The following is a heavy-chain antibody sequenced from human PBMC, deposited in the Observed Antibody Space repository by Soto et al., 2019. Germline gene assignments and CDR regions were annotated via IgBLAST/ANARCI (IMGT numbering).Heavy chain of an antibody. D-gene: IGHD1-26*01. Sequence: GGSLRLSCAASGFTFSNAWMSWVRQAPGKGLEWVGRIKSKTDGGTTDYAAPVKGRFTISRDDSKNTLYLQMNSLKTEDTAVYYCTTWSSMVPGTFDYWGQGTLVTVSS. CDR3: TTWSSMVPGTFDY. V-gene: IGHV3-15*01. CDR1: GFTFSNAW. J-gene: IGHJ4*02. CDR2: IKSKTDGGTT.